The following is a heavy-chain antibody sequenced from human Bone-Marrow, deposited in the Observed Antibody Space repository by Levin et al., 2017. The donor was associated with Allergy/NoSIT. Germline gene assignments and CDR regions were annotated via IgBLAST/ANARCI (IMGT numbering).Heavy chain of an antibody. D-gene: IGHD3-3*01. CDR1: GGSIGSYTYY. CDR2: IYYTGST. J-gene: IGHJ3*01. Sequence: SETLSLTCTVSGGSIGSYTYYWGWIRQTPGKGLAWVGSIYYTGSTYYNPSLQSRVTMSVDTSKNQFSLRLRSVTAADTAAYYCARHRSYDYLEAFDFWGQGAMVTVSS. V-gene: IGHV4-39*01. CDR3: ARHRSYDYLEAFDF.